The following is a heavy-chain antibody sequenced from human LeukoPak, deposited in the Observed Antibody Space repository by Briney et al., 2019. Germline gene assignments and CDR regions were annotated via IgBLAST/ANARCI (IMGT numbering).Heavy chain of an antibody. Sequence: GATVKASCKASGYTFTYYYIHWVRQAPGHRPEWMGWINPHSGGTNYAQKSRGRVTMTTDSSLRTAYMGLSSLTSDDAAVYCCARDLHQLGTGLDYWGQGTLRTVSS. D-gene: IGHD1-1*01. CDR3: ARDLHQLGTGLDY. J-gene: IGHJ4*02. CDR1: GYTFTYYY. V-gene: IGHV1-2*02. CDR2: INPHSGGT.